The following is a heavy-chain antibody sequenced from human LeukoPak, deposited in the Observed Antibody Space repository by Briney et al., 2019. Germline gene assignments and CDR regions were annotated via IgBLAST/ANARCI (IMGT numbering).Heavy chain of an antibody. D-gene: IGHD1-14*01. CDR3: ARGIGNRVGGYYYYYYMDV. J-gene: IGHJ6*03. CDR1: GGSISSYY. CDR2: IYTSGST. V-gene: IGHV4-4*07. Sequence: SETLSLTCTVSGGSISSYYWSWIRQPAGKGLEWIGRIYTSGSTNYNPSLKSRVTMSVDTSKNQFSLKLSSVTAADTAVYYCARGIGNRVGGYYYYYYMDVWGKGTTVTVSS.